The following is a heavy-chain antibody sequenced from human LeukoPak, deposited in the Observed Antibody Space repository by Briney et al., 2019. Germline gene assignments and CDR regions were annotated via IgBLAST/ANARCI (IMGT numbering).Heavy chain of an antibody. D-gene: IGHD3-22*01. V-gene: IGHV4-59*08. J-gene: IGHJ4*02. CDR1: PLSVTNYY. Sequence: SETLSLTCAVSPLSVTNYYWSWIRQPPGERLEWSGYIYYTGNTNYNPSLKSRVTLSLDTSKNQFSLRLNSVTATDTAVYYCARHASYFYSSPYADWGQGTLVTVSS. CDR3: ARHASYFYSSPYAD. CDR2: IYYTGNT.